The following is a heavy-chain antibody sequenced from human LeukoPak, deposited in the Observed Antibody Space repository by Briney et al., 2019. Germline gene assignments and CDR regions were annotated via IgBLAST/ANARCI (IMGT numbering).Heavy chain of an antibody. CDR2: IKEDGSEK. D-gene: IGHD2-2*01. CDR1: GFTFSTFL. CDR3: ARDVEQYCSRASCPYFDH. J-gene: IGHJ4*02. V-gene: IGHV3-7*01. Sequence: GGSLRLSCAASGFTFSTFLMSWVRQAPGKGLEWVANIKEDGSEKNYVDSVKGRFTISRDNGKNSLFLLMNSLRAEDTAVYYCARDVEQYCSRASCPYFDHWGQGALVTVSS.